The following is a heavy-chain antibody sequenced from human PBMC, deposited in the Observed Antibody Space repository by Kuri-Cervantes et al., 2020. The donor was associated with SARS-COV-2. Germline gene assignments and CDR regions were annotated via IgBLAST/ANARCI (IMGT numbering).Heavy chain of an antibody. D-gene: IGHD2-2*01. CDR1: GFTCSSYE. J-gene: IGHJ3*02. CDR3: ARSRGGGYCSSTSCYAGFDAFDI. V-gene: IGHV3-48*03. CDR2: ISSSGSTI. Sequence: GGSLRLSCAASGFTCSSYEMNWVRQAPGKGLEWVSYISSSGSTIYYADSVKGRFTISRDNSKNTLYLQMNSLRAEDTAVYYCARSRGGGYCSSTSCYAGFDAFDIWGQGTMVTVSS.